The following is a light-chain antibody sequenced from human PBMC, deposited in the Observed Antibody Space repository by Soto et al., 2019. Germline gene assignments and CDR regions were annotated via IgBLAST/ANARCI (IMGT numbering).Light chain of an antibody. Sequence: ESVLTQSPGTLSLTPGERATLSCRASQSVSSSYLAWYQQKPGQAPSLLIYGASSRATGIPDRFSGSGSGTDFTLTISRLEPEDFAVYYRQQYGSSLITFGPGTRLEI. J-gene: IGKJ5*01. CDR3: QQYGSSLIT. V-gene: IGKV3-20*01. CDR2: GAS. CDR1: QSVSSSY.